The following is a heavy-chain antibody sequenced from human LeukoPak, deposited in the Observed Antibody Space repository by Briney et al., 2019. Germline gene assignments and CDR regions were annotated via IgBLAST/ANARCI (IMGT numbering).Heavy chain of an antibody. J-gene: IGHJ6*02. CDR3: ARDQSRPYCTNGVCIYYYYYGMDV. CDR1: GFTFSNYG. Sequence: PGGSLRLSCAASGFTFSNYGMHWVRQAPGKGLEWVALIWYDGSNKYYADSVRGRFTISRDNSKNTLYLQMKSLRDEDTAVYYCARDQSRPYCTNGVCIYYYYYGMDVWGQGTTVTVSS. CDR2: IWYDGSNK. V-gene: IGHV3-33*01. D-gene: IGHD2-8*01.